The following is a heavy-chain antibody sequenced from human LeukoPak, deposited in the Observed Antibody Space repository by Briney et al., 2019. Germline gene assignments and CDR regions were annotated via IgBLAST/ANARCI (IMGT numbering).Heavy chain of an antibody. J-gene: IGHJ4*02. CDR1: GGSISSYY. CDR2: IYYSGST. Sequence: SETLSLTCTVSGGSISSYYWSWIRQPPGKGLEWIGYIYYSGSTNYNPSLKSRVTISVDTSKNQFSLKLSSVTAADTAVYYCARGEDSYPDYWGQGTLVTVSS. V-gene: IGHV4-59*08. D-gene: IGHD5-18*01. CDR3: ARGEDSYPDY.